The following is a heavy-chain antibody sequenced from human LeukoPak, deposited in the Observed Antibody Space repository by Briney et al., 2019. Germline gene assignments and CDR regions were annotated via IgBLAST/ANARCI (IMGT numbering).Heavy chain of an antibody. CDR2: IYYSGST. J-gene: IGHJ5*02. Sequence: PSETLSLTCTVSGGSISSSSYYWGWIRQPPGKGLEWIGSIYYSGSTYYNPSLKSRVTISVDTSKNQFSLKLSSVTAADTAVYYCARWGVQIMFDPWGQGTLVTVSS. CDR1: GGSISSSSYY. V-gene: IGHV4-39*07. D-gene: IGHD3-16*01. CDR3: ARWGVQIMFDP.